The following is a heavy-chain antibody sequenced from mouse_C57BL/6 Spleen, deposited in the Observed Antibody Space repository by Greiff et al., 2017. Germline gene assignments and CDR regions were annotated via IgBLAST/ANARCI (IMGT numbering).Heavy chain of an antibody. D-gene: IGHD2-5*01. CDR2: IDPSDSYS. Sequence: QVQLQQPGAELVMPGASVKLSCKASGYTFTSYWMHWVKQRPGQGLEWIGEIDPSDSYSNYNQKFKGKSTVTVDKSSSTPYMQLSSQTSEDTAVYYCAIAYCSNLYAMDYWGQGTSVTVSS. J-gene: IGHJ4*01. V-gene: IGHV1-69*01. CDR3: AIAYCSNLYAMDY. CDR1: GYTFTSYW.